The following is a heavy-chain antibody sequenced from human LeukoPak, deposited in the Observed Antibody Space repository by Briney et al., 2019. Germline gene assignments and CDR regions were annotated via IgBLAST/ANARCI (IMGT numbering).Heavy chain of an antibody. CDR3: AGVWGSGSHRTIYGMDV. D-gene: IGHD3-10*01. J-gene: IGHJ6*02. CDR1: GFTFSTSA. V-gene: IGHV3-30*04. CDR2: ISYDVGHK. Sequence: GRSLRLSCAASGFTFSTSAMHWVRQAPGKGLEWVAVISYDVGHKYYADSVKGRFTISRDNAKNTLYLEMNSPRTEDTAVYYCAGVWGSGSHRTIYGMDVWGQGTMVTVSS.